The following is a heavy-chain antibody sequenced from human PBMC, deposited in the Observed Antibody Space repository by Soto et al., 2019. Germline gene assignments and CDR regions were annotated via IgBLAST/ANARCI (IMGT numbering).Heavy chain of an antibody. J-gene: IGHJ4*02. Sequence: SETLSLTCSASGGSITSGYLSWIRQPPGKGLEYIGYIYYGGSSNYNPSLKSRVTISVDTSKNQFSLKLNSMTAADTAVYYCARHNYGSGSTYFDYWGQGTLVTVSS. CDR2: IYYGGSS. V-gene: IGHV4-59*08. D-gene: IGHD3-10*01. CDR3: ARHNYGSGSTYFDY. CDR1: GGSITSGY.